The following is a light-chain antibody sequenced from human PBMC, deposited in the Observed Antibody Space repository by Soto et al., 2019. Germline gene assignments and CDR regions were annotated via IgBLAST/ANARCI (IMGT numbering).Light chain of an antibody. CDR3: QHYNGYRWT. CDR2: KAS. J-gene: IGKJ1*01. Sequence: DIQMTQSPSTLSASVGDRVTITCRASQSVSSWLAWYQQKPGKAPKILIYKASSLESGVPSRFSGSGSGTEFTLTISSLRPDDFATYYCQHYNGYRWTFGQGTKVEIK. V-gene: IGKV1-5*03. CDR1: QSVSSW.